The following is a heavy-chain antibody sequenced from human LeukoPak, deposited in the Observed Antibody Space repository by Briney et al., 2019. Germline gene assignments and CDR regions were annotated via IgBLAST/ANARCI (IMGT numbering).Heavy chain of an antibody. V-gene: IGHV3-33*01. Sequence: PGGSLRLSCAASGFTLSSYGMHWVRQAPGKGLEWVAVIWYDGSNKYYADSVKGRFTISRDNSKNTLYLQMNSLRAEDTAVYYCARDPVNCSGGSCYSVLDYWGQGTLVTVSS. J-gene: IGHJ4*02. D-gene: IGHD2-15*01. CDR3: ARDPVNCSGGSCYSVLDY. CDR1: GFTLSSYG. CDR2: IWYDGSNK.